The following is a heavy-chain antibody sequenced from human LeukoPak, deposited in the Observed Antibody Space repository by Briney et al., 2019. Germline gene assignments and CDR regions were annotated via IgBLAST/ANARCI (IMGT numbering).Heavy chain of an antibody. CDR2: IKQDGSEK. J-gene: IGHJ3*02. Sequence: GGSLRLSCAASGSTFSSYWMSWVRQAPGKGLEWVANIKQDGSEKYYVDSVKGRFTISRDNAKNSLYLQMNSLRAEDTAVYYCAREERDYDILTGYYPDDAFDIWGQGTMVTVSS. CDR1: GSTFSSYW. D-gene: IGHD3-9*01. CDR3: AREERDYDILTGYYPDDAFDI. V-gene: IGHV3-7*05.